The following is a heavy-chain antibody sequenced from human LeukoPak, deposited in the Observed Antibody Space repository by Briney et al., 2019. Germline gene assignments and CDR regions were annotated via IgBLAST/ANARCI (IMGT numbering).Heavy chain of an antibody. J-gene: IGHJ4*02. CDR2: IEWTRGYI. V-gene: IGHV3-23*01. Sequence: GGSLRLSCAASGFTFSTYAMTWVRQAPGKGLEWVSAIEWTRGYIYYADSVKGRFTTSRDNSKNTLYLQMNRLRAEDTPVYYSAKHALAGQAYSDYWGQGALVTASS. CDR3: AKHALAGQAYSDY. D-gene: IGHD6-19*01. CDR1: GFTFSTYA.